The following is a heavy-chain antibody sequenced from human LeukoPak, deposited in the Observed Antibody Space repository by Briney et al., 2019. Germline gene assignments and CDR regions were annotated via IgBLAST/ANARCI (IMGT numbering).Heavy chain of an antibody. Sequence: PGGSLRLSCAASGFTFGSYAMTWVRQAPGKGLEWVSGISVGGGRTYHADSVKGRSTVSRDNSKNTLNLQMNSLRAEDTAVYYCAKEGRMVRGTEIDYWGQGTLVTVSS. D-gene: IGHD3-10*01. CDR1: GFTFGSYA. CDR3: AKEGRMVRGTEIDY. J-gene: IGHJ4*02. CDR2: ISVGGGRT. V-gene: IGHV3-23*01.